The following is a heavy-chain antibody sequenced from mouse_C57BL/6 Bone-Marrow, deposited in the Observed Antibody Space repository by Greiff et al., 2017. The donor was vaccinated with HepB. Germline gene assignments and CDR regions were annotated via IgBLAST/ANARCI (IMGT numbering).Heavy chain of an antibody. CDR3: ARGEDYYGNYFYFDY. CDR2: INYDGSST. Sequence: DVQLVESEGGLVQPGSSMKLSCTASGFTFSDYYMAWVRQVPEKGLEWVANINYDGSSTYYLDSLKSRFIISRDNAKNILYLQMSSLKSEDTATYYCARGEDYYGNYFYFDYWGQGTTLTVSS. CDR1: GFTFSDYY. V-gene: IGHV5-16*01. J-gene: IGHJ2*01. D-gene: IGHD2-1*01.